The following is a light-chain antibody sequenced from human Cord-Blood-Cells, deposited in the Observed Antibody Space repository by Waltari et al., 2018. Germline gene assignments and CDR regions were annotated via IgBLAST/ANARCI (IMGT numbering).Light chain of an antibody. CDR1: QSVLYSSNNKNY. V-gene: IGKV4-1*01. Sequence: DIMMTPSPDSLAVSLGSRATIHRNSCQSVLYSSNNKNYLAWYQQKPGQPPKLLIYWASTRESGVPDRFSGSGSGTDFTLTISSLQAEDVAVYYCQQYYSTPWTFGQGTKVEIK. CDR2: WAS. J-gene: IGKJ1*01. CDR3: QQYYSTPWT.